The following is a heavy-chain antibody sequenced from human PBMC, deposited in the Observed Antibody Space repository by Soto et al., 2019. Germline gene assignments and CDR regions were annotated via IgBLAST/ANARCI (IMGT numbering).Heavy chain of an antibody. J-gene: IGHJ4*02. V-gene: IGHV3-66*01. CDR2: IYSGGST. D-gene: IGHD6-6*01. Sequence: GGSLRLSCAASGFTVSSNYMSWVRQAPGKGLEWVSVIYSGGSTYYADSVKGRFTISRDNSKNTLYLQMNSLRAEDTAVYYCARERGLGSSSTRKKVVGLFDYWGQGTLVTVSS. CDR3: ARERGLGSSSTRKKVVGLFDY. CDR1: GFTVSSNY.